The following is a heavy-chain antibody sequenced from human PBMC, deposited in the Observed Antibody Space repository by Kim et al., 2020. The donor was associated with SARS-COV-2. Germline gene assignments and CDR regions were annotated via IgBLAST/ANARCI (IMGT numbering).Heavy chain of an antibody. Sequence: ASVKVSCKAFGYNFISFDINWVRQAPGQGPEWLGWMNPSTGKAGYSEKLQGRVTMTRQTSISTAYMELNSLKSDDTAIYYCTRSKLVWSPDTWGQGTLVTVSP. CDR2: MNPSTGKA. CDR3: TRSKLVWSPDT. V-gene: IGHV1-8*01. CDR1: GYNFISFD. J-gene: IGHJ5*02. D-gene: IGHD2-8*02.